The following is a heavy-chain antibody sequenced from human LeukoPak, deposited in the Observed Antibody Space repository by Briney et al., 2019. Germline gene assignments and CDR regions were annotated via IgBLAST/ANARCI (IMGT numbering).Heavy chain of an antibody. CDR3: ASLYYDFWSGYLDY. CDR2: ISSSGSTI. Sequence: GGSLRLSCAASGFTFSSYAMHWVRQAPGKGLEWVSYISSSGSTIYYADSVKGRFTISRDNAKNSLYLQMNSLRAEDTAVYYCASLYYDFWSGYLDYWGQGTLVTVSS. CDR1: GFTFSSYA. J-gene: IGHJ4*02. D-gene: IGHD3-3*01. V-gene: IGHV3-48*03.